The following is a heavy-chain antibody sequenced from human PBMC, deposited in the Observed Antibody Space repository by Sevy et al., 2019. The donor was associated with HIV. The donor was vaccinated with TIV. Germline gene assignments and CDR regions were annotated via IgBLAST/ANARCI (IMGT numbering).Heavy chain of an antibody. J-gene: IGHJ5*02. Sequence: LSLTCTVSGGSISSGGYYWSWIRQHPGKGLEGIGYIYYSGSTYYNPSLKSRVTISVDTSKNQFSLKLSSVTAADTAVYYCARDRYCSSTSCEGWFDPWGQGTLVTVSS. V-gene: IGHV4-31*03. CDR3: ARDRYCSSTSCEGWFDP. CDR1: GGSISSGGYY. D-gene: IGHD2-2*01. CDR2: IYYSGST.